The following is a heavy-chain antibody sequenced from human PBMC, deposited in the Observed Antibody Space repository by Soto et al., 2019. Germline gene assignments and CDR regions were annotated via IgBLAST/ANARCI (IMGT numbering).Heavy chain of an antibody. Sequence: QVHLVESGGGVVQPGTSLRLSCAVSGSTFSRYAMHWVRQAPGKGLEWVSVISYDGSDTFYADSVKGRFTISRDNSENTLYLQMHTRRPEDTAIYYCAGTTVTTVGYFDYWGQGTLVTVSS. J-gene: IGHJ4*02. CDR2: ISYDGSDT. CDR1: GSTFSRYA. D-gene: IGHD4-17*01. CDR3: AGTTVTTVGYFDY. V-gene: IGHV3-30*03.